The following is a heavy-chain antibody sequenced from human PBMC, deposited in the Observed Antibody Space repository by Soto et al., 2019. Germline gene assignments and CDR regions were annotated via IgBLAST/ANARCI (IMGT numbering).Heavy chain of an antibody. Sequence: EVPLLESGGGLGQPGGSLRLSCAASGFSFSAYAMTWVRQAPGRGLEWVSAISGSGSPTYYADSVKGRFTISRDNSKNTLYLQMNSLRADDTAVYYCARDMSGGTYNYYYGMDVWGHGTTVTVSS. J-gene: IGHJ6*02. V-gene: IGHV3-23*01. D-gene: IGHD1-26*01. CDR2: ISGSGSPT. CDR1: GFSFSAYA. CDR3: ARDMSGGTYNYYYGMDV.